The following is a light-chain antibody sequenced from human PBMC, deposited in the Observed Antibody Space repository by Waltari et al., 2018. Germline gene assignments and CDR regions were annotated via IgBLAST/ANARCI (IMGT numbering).Light chain of an antibody. CDR3: AAWDDSLSGRV. CDR1: SSNIGSNY. CDR2: RNK. Sequence: QSVLTQPPSASGTPGQRVTISCSGSSSNIGSNYVYWYQQLPGTAPKPLIYRNKPRPSWVPDGFSGSKSGTSASLAISGLRSEDEADYYCAAWDDSLSGRVFGGGTKLTVL. J-gene: IGLJ2*01. V-gene: IGLV1-47*01.